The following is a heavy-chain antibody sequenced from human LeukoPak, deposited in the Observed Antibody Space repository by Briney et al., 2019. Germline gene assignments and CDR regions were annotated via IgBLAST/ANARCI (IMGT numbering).Heavy chain of an antibody. D-gene: IGHD3-16*01. CDR1: GFTFSNYN. CDR3: AKARLRLGELLIASTFFDY. V-gene: IGHV3-21*04. Sequence: GGSLRLSCAASGFTFSNYNMNWVRQAPGEGLEWVSSITSSSTCIYYADSVKGRFTISRDNSKNTLYLQMNSLRAEDTAVYYCAKARLRLGELLIASTFFDYWGQGTLVTVSS. J-gene: IGHJ4*02. CDR2: ITSSSTCI.